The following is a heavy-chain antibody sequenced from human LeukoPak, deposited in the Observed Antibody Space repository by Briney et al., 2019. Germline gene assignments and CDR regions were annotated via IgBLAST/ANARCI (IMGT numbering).Heavy chain of an antibody. J-gene: IGHJ4*02. CDR1: GGSISSGGYY. D-gene: IGHD5-24*01. CDR3: ARDRGRDGPFDY. V-gene: IGHV4-31*03. Sequence: TSETLSLTCTVSGGSISSGGYYWSWIRQHPGKGLEWIGYIYYSGSTYYNPSLKSRVTISVDTSKNQFSLKLSSVTAADTAVYYCARDRGRDGPFDYWGQGTLVTVSS. CDR2: IYYSGST.